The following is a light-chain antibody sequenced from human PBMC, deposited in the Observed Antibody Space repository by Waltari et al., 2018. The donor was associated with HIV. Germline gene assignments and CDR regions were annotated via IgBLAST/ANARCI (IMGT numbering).Light chain of an antibody. CDR2: WAS. V-gene: IGKV4-1*01. J-gene: IGKJ1*01. Sequence: DIVMTQSPDYLVVSLGDRAPIKCKSSQSVLYSSHNKTYLAWYQQKPGQPPKLLIYWASTRESGVPDRFSGSGSGTDFTLTISSLQAEDVAVYYCQQYYSTPTFGQGTKVEIK. CDR1: QSVLYSSHNKTY. CDR3: QQYYSTPT.